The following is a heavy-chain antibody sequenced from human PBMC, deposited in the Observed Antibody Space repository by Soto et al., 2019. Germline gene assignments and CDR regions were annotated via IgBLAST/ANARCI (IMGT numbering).Heavy chain of an antibody. Sequence: PSETLSLTCTVSGGSIISSNYYWCWIRQPPGKGLEWIGSIYYSGSTSYNSSLKSRVTISVDTSKNQFSLRLRSVTAADTAVYYCASPTLGAFDIWGQGTMVTVSS. J-gene: IGHJ3*02. CDR2: IYYSGST. D-gene: IGHD3-16*01. V-gene: IGHV4-39*01. CDR3: ASPTLGAFDI. CDR1: GGSIISSNYY.